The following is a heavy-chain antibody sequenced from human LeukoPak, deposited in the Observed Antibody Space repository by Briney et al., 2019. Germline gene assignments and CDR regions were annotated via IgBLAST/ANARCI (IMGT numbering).Heavy chain of an antibody. D-gene: IGHD3-22*01. J-gene: IGHJ4*02. CDR2: IIPGNGNT. V-gene: IGHV1-3*01. CDR1: GYTFTTYA. CDR3: ARFGAGAFFYYDRSGYPAFDN. Sequence: GASVKVSCKASGYTFTTYAMHWVRQAPGQRLEWMGWIIPGNGNTKYSQKFQGRVTITRDTSASTAYMELSSLRSEDTAVYYCARFGAGAFFYYDRSGYPAFDNWGQGTLVTVSS.